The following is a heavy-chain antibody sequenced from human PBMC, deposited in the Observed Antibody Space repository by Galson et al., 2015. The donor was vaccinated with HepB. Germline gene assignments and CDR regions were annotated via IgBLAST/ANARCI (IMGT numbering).Heavy chain of an antibody. D-gene: IGHD6-19*01. V-gene: IGHV1-3*01. Sequence: SVKVSCKASGFTFNNHAIYWVRQAPGQGLQWMGWINSGSGNTKYSQIFQGRLTIIRNTSANIAYMELRSLRSEDTAIYYCVKGIAVAGPPADYWGQGTLVTVSS. CDR3: VKGIAVAGPPADY. J-gene: IGHJ4*02. CDR2: INSGSGNT. CDR1: GFTFNNHA.